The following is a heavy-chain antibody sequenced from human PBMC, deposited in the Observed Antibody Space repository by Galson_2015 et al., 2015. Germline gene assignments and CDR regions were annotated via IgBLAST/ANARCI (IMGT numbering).Heavy chain of an antibody. Sequence: SLRLSCAASGFTLSSYSMNWVRQAPGEGLEWVSSISSSSRYIYYADSVKGRFTISRDNAKNSLYLQMNSLGAEDAAVYYCATTTNSGWFWGQGTLVTVSS. CDR1: GFTLSSYS. CDR3: ATTTNSGWF. CDR2: ISSSSRYI. J-gene: IGHJ4*02. D-gene: IGHD6-19*01. V-gene: IGHV3-21*01.